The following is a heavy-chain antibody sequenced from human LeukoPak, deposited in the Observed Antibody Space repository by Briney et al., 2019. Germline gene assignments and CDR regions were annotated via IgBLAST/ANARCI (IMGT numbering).Heavy chain of an antibody. D-gene: IGHD3-22*01. CDR2: IIPIFGTA. CDR3: ARETSGSPLPEY. J-gene: IGHJ4*02. CDR1: GGTFSSYA. Sequence: SVKVSCKASGGTFSSYAISWVRQAPGQGLEWMGRIIPIFGTANYAQKFQGRVTITTDESTSTACMELSSLRSEDTAVYYCARETSGSPLPEYWGQGTLVTVSS. V-gene: IGHV1-69*05.